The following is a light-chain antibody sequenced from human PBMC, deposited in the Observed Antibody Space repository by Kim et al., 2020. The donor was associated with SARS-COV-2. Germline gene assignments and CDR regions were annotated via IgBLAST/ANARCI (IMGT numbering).Light chain of an antibody. CDR2: GKN. CDR1: SLRSYY. Sequence: LGQTVRITCQGDSLRSYYASWYQQKPGQAPVPVIYGKNNRPSGIPDRFSGSSSGNTASLTITGAQAEDEADYYCNSRDSSGNHLYVFGTGTKVTVL. V-gene: IGLV3-19*01. J-gene: IGLJ1*01. CDR3: NSRDSSGNHLYV.